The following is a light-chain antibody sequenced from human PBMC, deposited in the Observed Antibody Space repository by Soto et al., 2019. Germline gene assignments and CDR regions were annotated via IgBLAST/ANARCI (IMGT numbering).Light chain of an antibody. Sequence: QAVVTQEPSLTVSPGGTVTLTCGSSTGAVTSGHYPYWFQQKPGQAPRTLICDTSNKHSWTPARFSGSLLGGKAAPTLSGAQPEDAAKYYCLLSDSGAGMFGGGTKLTVL. V-gene: IGLV7-46*01. CDR2: DTS. J-gene: IGLJ3*02. CDR3: LLSDSGAGM. CDR1: TGAVTSGHY.